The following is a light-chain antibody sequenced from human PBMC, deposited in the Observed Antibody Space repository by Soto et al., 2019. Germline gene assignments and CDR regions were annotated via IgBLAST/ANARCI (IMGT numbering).Light chain of an antibody. Sequence: EIVLTQSPGTLSLSPGERATLSCRASQSVSSSYLAWYQQKPGQAPRLLIYGASSRATGIPDRFSGSGSGTDFTITIIRLEPEDFAVYFCQQYGSSPLTFGQGTKVEIK. CDR3: QQYGSSPLT. J-gene: IGKJ1*01. CDR1: QSVSSSY. V-gene: IGKV3-20*01. CDR2: GAS.